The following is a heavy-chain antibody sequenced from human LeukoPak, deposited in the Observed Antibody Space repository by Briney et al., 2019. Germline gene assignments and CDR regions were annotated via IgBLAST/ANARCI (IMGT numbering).Heavy chain of an antibody. Sequence: GASVKVSCNASGYTFTSYDINWVRQATGQGHECMGWMNPNSGNTGYAQKFQRRVTKTRNHSISPAYMELSSLRSEDTAVYYCARAVRGVIIKNYYYYYMDVWGKGTTVTVSS. J-gene: IGHJ6*03. CDR2: MNPNSGNT. CDR3: ARAVRGVIIKNYYYYYMDV. D-gene: IGHD3-10*01. V-gene: IGHV1-8*01. CDR1: GYTFTSYD.